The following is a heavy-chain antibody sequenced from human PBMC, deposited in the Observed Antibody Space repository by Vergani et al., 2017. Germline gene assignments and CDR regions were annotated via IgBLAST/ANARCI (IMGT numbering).Heavy chain of an antibody. Sequence: QVQLQESGPGLVKPSETLSLTCTVSGGSISSYYWSWNRQPAGKGLEWIGRTYTSGSTNYNPSLKSRVTMSVDTSKNQFSLKLSSVTAADTAVYYCARDVRYCSSTSCYTAYYYMDVWGKGTTVTVSS. CDR1: GGSISSYY. V-gene: IGHV4-4*07. J-gene: IGHJ6*03. D-gene: IGHD2-2*02. CDR2: TYTSGST. CDR3: ARDVRYCSSTSCYTAYYYMDV.